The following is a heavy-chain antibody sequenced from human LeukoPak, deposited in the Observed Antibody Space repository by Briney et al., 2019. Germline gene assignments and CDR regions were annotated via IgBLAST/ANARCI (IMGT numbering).Heavy chain of an antibody. CDR2: TYYRSKWYN. J-gene: IGHJ4*02. CDR1: GDSVSSNSAA. Sequence: SQTLSLTCAISGDSVSSNSAAWNWIRQCPSRGLEWLGRTYYRSKWYNEYTASVKSRISINADTSKNQFSLQLKSVTPEDTAVYYCARFDYGAPDYWGQGTLVTVSS. V-gene: IGHV6-1*01. CDR3: ARFDYGAPDY. D-gene: IGHD3-16*01.